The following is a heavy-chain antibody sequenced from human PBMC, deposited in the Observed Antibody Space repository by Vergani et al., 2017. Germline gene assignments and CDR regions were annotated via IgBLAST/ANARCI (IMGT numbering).Heavy chain of an antibody. Sequence: EVQLVESGGGLVQPGGSLKLSCAASGFTFSGSAMHWVRQASGKGLEWVGRIRSKANSYATAYAASVKGRFTISRDDSKNTAYLQMNSLKTEDTAVYYCTRPIGDIVVVPAGLDFWGKGTTVTVSS. CDR3: TRPIGDIVVVPAGLDF. D-gene: IGHD2-2*01. J-gene: IGHJ6*04. V-gene: IGHV3-73*02. CDR2: IRSKANSYAT. CDR1: GFTFSGSA.